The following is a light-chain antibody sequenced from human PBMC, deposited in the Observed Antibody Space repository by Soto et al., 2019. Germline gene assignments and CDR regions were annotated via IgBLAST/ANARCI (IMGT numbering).Light chain of an antibody. J-gene: IGKJ1*01. CDR3: QQYGSSGT. CDR2: GAS. Sequence: EIVLTPSPGTLSLSPGERATLYCRASQSVGTYLAWYQQKPGLAPRLLIYGASSRATGIPDRFSGSGSGTDFTLTISRLEPEDFAVYYCQQYGSSGTFGQGTKVDIK. CDR1: QSVGTY. V-gene: IGKV3-20*01.